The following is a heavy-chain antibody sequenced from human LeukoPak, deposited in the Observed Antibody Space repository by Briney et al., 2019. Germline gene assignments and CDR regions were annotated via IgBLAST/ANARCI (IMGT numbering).Heavy chain of an antibody. J-gene: IGHJ4*02. CDR2: ISSISSYI. CDR1: GFTFSSYS. D-gene: IGHD3-22*01. Sequence: GGSLRLSYAASGFTFSSYSMNWVRQAPGKGLEWVSSISSISSYIHYADSVKGRFTISRDNAKNSLYLQMNSLRAEDTAVYYCARDLIYYDSSGYFRFDYWGQGTLVTVSS. CDR3: ARDLIYYDSSGYFRFDY. V-gene: IGHV3-21*01.